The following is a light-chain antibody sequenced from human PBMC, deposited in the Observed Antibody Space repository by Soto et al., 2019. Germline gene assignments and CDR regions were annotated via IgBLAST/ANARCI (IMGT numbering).Light chain of an antibody. CDR2: GAS. V-gene: IGKV3-20*01. J-gene: IGKJ1*01. CDR3: QQYGSSPPWT. Sequence: EIVLTQSPGTLSLSPGERATLSCRASQSVSSSFVAWFQQKPGQAPRLLIYGASSRATGIPDRFSGSGSGTDFTLTISRLEPEDFAVYYCQQYGSSPPWTFGQGTKVDIK. CDR1: QSVSSSF.